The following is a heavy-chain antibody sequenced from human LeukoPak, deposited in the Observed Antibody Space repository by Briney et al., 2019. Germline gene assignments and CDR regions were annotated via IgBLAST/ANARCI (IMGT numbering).Heavy chain of an antibody. V-gene: IGHV1-18*01. CDR3: ARTEYQLLFISGGMDV. D-gene: IGHD2-2*01. J-gene: IGHJ6*02. Sequence: GASVKVSCKASGYTFTSYGISWVRQAPGQGLEWMGWISAYNGNTNYAQKLQGRVTTTTDTSTSTAYMELRSLRSDDTAVYYCARTEYQLLFISGGMDVWGQGTTVTVSS. CDR2: ISAYNGNT. CDR1: GYTFTSYG.